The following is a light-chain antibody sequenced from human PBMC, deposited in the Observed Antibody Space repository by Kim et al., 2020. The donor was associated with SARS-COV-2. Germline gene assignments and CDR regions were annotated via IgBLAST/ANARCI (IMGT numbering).Light chain of an antibody. J-gene: IGLJ3*02. CDR2: DNN. CDR1: SSNIGNNY. Sequence: GQEVTISCSGSSSNIGNNYVYWYQQLPGRAPNLLIYDNNKQPSGIPDRFSGSKSGTSATLGITGLQTGDEADYYCGTWDSSLSAGVFGGGTQLTVL. CDR3: GTWDSSLSAGV. V-gene: IGLV1-51*01.